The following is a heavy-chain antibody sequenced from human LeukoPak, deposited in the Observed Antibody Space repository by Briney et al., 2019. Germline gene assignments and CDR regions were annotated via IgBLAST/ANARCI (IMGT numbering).Heavy chain of an antibody. V-gene: IGHV3-11*05. Sequence: GGSLRLSCAASGFTFSDYYMSWIRQAPGRGLEWVSYISSSSSYTNYADSVKGRFTISRDNAKNSLYLQMNSLRAEDTAVYYCAREGGGSYRSFDYWGQGTLVTASS. CDR3: AREGGGSYRSFDY. D-gene: IGHD1-26*01. J-gene: IGHJ4*02. CDR2: ISSSSSYT. CDR1: GFTFSDYY.